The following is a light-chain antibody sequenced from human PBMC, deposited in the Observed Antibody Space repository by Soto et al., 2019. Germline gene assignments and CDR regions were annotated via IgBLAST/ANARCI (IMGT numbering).Light chain of an antibody. V-gene: IGLV1-40*01. Sequence: QSVLTQPPSVSGAPGQRVTISCTGSSSNIGAGYDVHWYQQLPGTAPKLLIYGNSNRPSGVPDRFSGSKSGTSASLAITGLQAVDEADYYYQSYDSSLSVVFGGGTKLTVL. CDR2: GNS. CDR1: SSNIGAGYD. J-gene: IGLJ2*01. CDR3: QSYDSSLSVV.